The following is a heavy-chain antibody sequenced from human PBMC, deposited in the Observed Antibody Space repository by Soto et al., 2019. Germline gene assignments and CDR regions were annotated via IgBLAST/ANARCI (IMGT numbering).Heavy chain of an antibody. V-gene: IGHV3-15*07. Sequence: EVQLVESGGGLVKPGGSLRLSCAASRFTFSNAWMNWVRQAPGRGLEWVGRIKTKTEDGTTDYSAPVKGRFTISRDDSNNTLYLQMNSLRADDTAVYYCTTDTRFAVAGSPTQDYWGQGTLVTVSS. J-gene: IGHJ4*02. CDR1: RFTFSNAW. CDR2: IKTKTEDGTT. CDR3: TTDTRFAVAGSPTQDY. D-gene: IGHD6-19*01.